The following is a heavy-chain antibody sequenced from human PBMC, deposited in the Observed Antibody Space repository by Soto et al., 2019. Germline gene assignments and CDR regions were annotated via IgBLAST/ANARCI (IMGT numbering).Heavy chain of an antibody. CDR1: VGSFSGYA. V-gene: IGHV1-69*13. CDR3: ATGVGRTPPRY. J-gene: IGHJ4*02. D-gene: IGHD3-3*01. CDR2: IIPIFGTA. Sequence: EASVKVSCKASVGSFSGYAISWVRQAPGQGLEWMGGIIPIFGTANYAQKFQGRVTITADESTSTAYMELSSLRSEDTAVYYCATGVGRTPPRYWGQGTLVTVSS.